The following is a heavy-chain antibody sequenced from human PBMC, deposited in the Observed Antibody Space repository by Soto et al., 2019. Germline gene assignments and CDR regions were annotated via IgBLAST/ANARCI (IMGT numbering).Heavy chain of an antibody. CDR1: GYNFPRYW. Sequence: GESLKISCKGSGYNFPRYWIGWVRQMPGKGLEWMGIIYAGNSDTRYSPSFQGQVTISTDKSINTLYLQMNSLRAEDTAVYYCARGFSNYVAWFDPWGQGTLVTVSS. J-gene: IGHJ5*02. V-gene: IGHV5-51*01. D-gene: IGHD4-4*01. CDR3: ARGFSNYVAWFDP. CDR2: IYAGNSDT.